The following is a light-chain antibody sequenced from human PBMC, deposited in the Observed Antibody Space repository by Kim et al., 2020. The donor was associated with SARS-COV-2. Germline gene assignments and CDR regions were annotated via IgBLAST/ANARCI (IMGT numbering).Light chain of an antibody. CDR3: QVWDSSSDHLYV. V-gene: IGLV3-21*04. Sequence: PGKTARVTCGGNNIGSKSVHWYQQKPGQAPVLVIYYDSDRPSGIPERFSGSNSGNTATLTISRVEAGDEADYYCQVWDSSSDHLYVFGTGTKVTVL. CDR1: NIGSKS. J-gene: IGLJ1*01. CDR2: YDS.